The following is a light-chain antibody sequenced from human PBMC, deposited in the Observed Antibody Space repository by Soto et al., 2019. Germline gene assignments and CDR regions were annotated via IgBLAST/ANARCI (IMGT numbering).Light chain of an antibody. J-gene: IGLJ1*01. CDR1: SSDVGVSRS. V-gene: IGLV2-11*01. Sequence: QSVLTQPRSVSGSPGQSVTISCTGTSSDVGVSRSVSWYQQHPGKAPKLIISDVTKRPSGVPYRFSGSKSGNTASLTISGLQAADEADYYCCSYAGSSTFVFGTGTKVTVL. CDR3: CSYAGSSTFV. CDR2: DVT.